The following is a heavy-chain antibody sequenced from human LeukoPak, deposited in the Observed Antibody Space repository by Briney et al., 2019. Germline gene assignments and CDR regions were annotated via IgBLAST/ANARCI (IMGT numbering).Heavy chain of an antibody. Sequence: GASVKVSCKASGYTFTSYYMHWVRQAPGQGLEWMGIINPSGGSTSYAQKFQGRVTMTRDTSTSTVYMEPSSLRSEDTAVYYCARGWRIVATIRADAFDIWGQGTMVTVSS. CDR3: ARGWRIVATIRADAFDI. J-gene: IGHJ3*02. CDR1: GYTFTSYY. D-gene: IGHD5-12*01. CDR2: INPSGGST. V-gene: IGHV1-46*01.